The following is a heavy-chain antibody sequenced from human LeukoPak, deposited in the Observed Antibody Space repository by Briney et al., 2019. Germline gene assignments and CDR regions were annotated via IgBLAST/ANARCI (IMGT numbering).Heavy chain of an antibody. Sequence: QPGGSLRLSCAVSGFIFSDYEMNWVRQAPGKGLEWVSYISSSGRKIYYADSVKGRFTISRDNAKNSLHLQMNSLRADDTAIYYCARGPRDPTEYCSRGAGAPTYEVWGQGALVTVSS. CDR3: ARGPRDPTEYCSRGAGAPTYEV. CDR1: GFIFSDYE. D-gene: IGHD2-15*01. J-gene: IGHJ4*02. CDR2: ISSSGRKI. V-gene: IGHV3-48*03.